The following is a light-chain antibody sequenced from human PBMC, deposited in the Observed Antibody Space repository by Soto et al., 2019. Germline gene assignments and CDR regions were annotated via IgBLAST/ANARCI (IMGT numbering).Light chain of an antibody. CDR2: AAS. CDR3: QQSYSTPWT. J-gene: IGKJ1*01. Sequence: DIQMTQSPSSLSASLGDRVTITCRASQSIISYLNWYQQKTGKAPKLLIYAASRLQSGVPSRFSGSGSGTDFTLTISSLQPEGFATYYCQQSYSTPWTFGQGTKVEIK. V-gene: IGKV1-39*01. CDR1: QSIISY.